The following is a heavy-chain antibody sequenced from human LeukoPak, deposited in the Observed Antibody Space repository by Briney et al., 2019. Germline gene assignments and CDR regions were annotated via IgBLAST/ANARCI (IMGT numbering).Heavy chain of an antibody. CDR1: GYTFTSYG. V-gene: IGHV1-18*01. J-gene: IGHJ5*02. D-gene: IGHD3-10*01. Sequence: GASVKVSCKASGYTFTSYGISWVRQAPGQGLEWMGWISAYNGNTNYAQKLQGRVTMTTDTSTSTAYMELRSLRSDDTAVYYCARVTFGELNMRGWFDPWGQGTLVTVSS. CDR3: ARVTFGELNMRGWFDP. CDR2: ISAYNGNT.